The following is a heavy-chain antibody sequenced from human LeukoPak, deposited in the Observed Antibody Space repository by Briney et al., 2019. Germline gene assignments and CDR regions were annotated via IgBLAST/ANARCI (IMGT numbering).Heavy chain of an antibody. D-gene: IGHD3-22*01. V-gene: IGHV4-59*01. CDR3: ARADSSGYSLDENFDY. Sequence: SETLSLTCTVSGGSISSYYWSWIRQPPGRGLEWIGNIYYSGSTNYNPSLKSRVTMSVDTSNNQFSLRLTSVTAADTAVYYCARADSSGYSLDENFDYWGQGTLVTVSS. CDR1: GGSISSYY. J-gene: IGHJ4*02. CDR2: IYYSGST.